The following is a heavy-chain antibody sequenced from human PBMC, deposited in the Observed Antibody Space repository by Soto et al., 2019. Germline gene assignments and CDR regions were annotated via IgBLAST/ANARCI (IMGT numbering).Heavy chain of an antibody. Sequence: EVQLVETGGGLIYPGGSLRLPCAASGFSVSGDTMNWVRQAPGKGLEWISAIYSGGNTNDAGSVKGRFTISRDTSKNTLYLQMNSLRVEDTGVYYCARHAWLENWGQGTLVTVSS. J-gene: IGHJ4*02. CDR2: IYSGGNT. V-gene: IGHV3-53*02. CDR1: GFSVSGDT. D-gene: IGHD3-9*01. CDR3: ARHAWLEN.